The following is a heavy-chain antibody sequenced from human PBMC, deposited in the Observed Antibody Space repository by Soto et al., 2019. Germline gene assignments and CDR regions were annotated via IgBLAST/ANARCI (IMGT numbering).Heavy chain of an antibody. CDR1: GYSFTNYW. J-gene: IGHJ4*02. CDR3: ARQIYDSDTGPNFQYYFDS. D-gene: IGHD5-18*01. Sequence: GESLKISCKASGYSFTNYWIGWVRQMPGKGLEWVGIIYPGDSDARYSPSFQGHVTISVTKSITTAFLQWSSLRASDTAMYYCARQIYDSDTGPNFQYYFDSWGQGTPVTVSS. CDR2: IYPGDSDA. V-gene: IGHV5-51*01.